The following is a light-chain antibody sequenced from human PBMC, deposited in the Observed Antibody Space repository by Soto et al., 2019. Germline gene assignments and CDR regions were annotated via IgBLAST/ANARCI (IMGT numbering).Light chain of an antibody. Sequence: EIVMPQSPATLSVSPGERATLSCRASQSVSTNLAWYQQKPGQAPSLLIYDISARATGIPTRFSGSGSWTEFTLTHRSLQSEDFAVYYCQRYNDWPRTFGGGTKVEI. CDR3: QRYNDWPRT. CDR1: QSVSTN. V-gene: IGKV3D-15*01. CDR2: DIS. J-gene: IGKJ4*01.